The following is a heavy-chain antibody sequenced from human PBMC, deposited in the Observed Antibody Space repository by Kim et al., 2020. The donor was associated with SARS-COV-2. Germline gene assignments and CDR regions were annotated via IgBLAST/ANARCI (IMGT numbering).Heavy chain of an antibody. CDR2: ISGSGGST. CDR1: GFTFSSYA. J-gene: IGHJ4*02. V-gene: IGHV3-23*01. Sequence: GGSLRLSCAASGFTFSSYAMSWVRQAPGKGLEWVSAISGSGGSTYYADSVKGRFTISRDNSKNTLYLQMNSLRAEDTAVYYCAKDSPEEPGNYDSSGYGTDYWGQGTLVTVSS. D-gene: IGHD3-22*01. CDR3: AKDSPEEPGNYDSSGYGTDY.